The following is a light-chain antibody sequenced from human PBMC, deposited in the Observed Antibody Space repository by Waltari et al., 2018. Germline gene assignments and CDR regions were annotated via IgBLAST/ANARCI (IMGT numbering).Light chain of an antibody. CDR3: QQRSNWPLT. J-gene: IGKJ4*01. Sequence: EIVLTQSPATLSLSPGERATLSCRASQSVYTYLAWYQQKPGQAPRLLIYTASNRASGVPARFSGSGSGTDFTLTITSLEPEDFAVYYCQQRSNWPLTFGGGTKVEI. V-gene: IGKV3-11*01. CDR1: QSVYTY. CDR2: TAS.